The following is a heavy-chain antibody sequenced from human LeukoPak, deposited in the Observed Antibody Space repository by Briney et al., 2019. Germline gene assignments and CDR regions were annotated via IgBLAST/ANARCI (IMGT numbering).Heavy chain of an antibody. Sequence: GGSLRLSCAASGFTFSSYGMHWVRQAPGKGLEWVAVISYDGSNKYYADSVKGRFTISRDNSKNTLYLQMNSLRAEDTAVYYCAKGDFNYYGSGRGYYYYGMDVWGQGTTVTVSS. J-gene: IGHJ6*02. V-gene: IGHV3-30*18. CDR1: GFTFSSYG. D-gene: IGHD3-10*01. CDR2: ISYDGSNK. CDR3: AKGDFNYYGSGRGYYYYGMDV.